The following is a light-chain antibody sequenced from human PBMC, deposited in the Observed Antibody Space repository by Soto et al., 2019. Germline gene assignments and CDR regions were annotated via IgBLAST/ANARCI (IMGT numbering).Light chain of an antibody. Sequence: QSALTQPASVSGSPGQSITISCTGTSSDVGGYNYVSWYQQHPGKAPKLMIYDVSNRPSGVSNRFSGSKSGNTASLTIAGLQAGDEADYYCSSYTSSSTLYVFGTGTKDNVL. CDR1: SSDVGGYNY. CDR2: DVS. J-gene: IGLJ1*01. CDR3: SSYTSSSTLYV. V-gene: IGLV2-14*01.